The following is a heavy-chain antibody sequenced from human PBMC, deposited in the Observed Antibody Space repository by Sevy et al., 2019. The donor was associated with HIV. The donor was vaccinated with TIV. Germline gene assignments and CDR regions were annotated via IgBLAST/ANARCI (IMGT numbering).Heavy chain of an antibody. D-gene: IGHD2-15*01. Sequence: GGSLRLSCAASGFTFSSYAMNWVRQAPGKGLEWVSSFNAISSNIYYADSVKGRFTISSVNAENSPYLQMNSVRAEDTDVYYGARDLFSGGNAVYGYWGQGTLVTVSS. CDR2: FNAISSNI. J-gene: IGHJ4*02. V-gene: IGHV3-21*01. CDR3: ARDLFSGGNAVYGY. CDR1: GFTFSSYA.